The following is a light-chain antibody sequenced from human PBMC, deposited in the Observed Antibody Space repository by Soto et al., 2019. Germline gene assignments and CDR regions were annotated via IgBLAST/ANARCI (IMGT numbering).Light chain of an antibody. V-gene: IGLV1-44*01. CDR3: AAWDDSLYGHVV. J-gene: IGLJ2*01. Sequence: QPVLTQPPSASGTPGQRVTISCSGSSSNIGSNTVNWYQQLPGTAPKLLIYSNNQRPSGVPDRFSGSKSGTSASLAISGLQSEDEADYYCAAWDDSLYGHVVFGGGTKLTVL. CDR2: SNN. CDR1: SSNIGSNT.